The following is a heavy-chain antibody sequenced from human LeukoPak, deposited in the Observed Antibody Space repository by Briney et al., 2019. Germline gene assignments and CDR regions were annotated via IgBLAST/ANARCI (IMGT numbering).Heavy chain of an antibody. CDR3: AKGDVVTAIFPLDY. CDR2: ISGSGGTT. Sequence: GGSLRLSCAASGFTFSSYAMSWVRQAPGKGLEWGSGISGSGGTTYYADSVQGRFTISRDNSKKTLFLQMSSLRAEDTAVYYCAKGDVVTAIFPLDYWGQGTLVIVSS. CDR1: GFTFSSYA. V-gene: IGHV3-23*01. D-gene: IGHD5-12*01. J-gene: IGHJ4*02.